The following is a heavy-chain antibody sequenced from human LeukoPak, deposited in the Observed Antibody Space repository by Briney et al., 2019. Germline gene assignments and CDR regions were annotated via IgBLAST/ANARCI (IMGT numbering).Heavy chain of an antibody. CDR2: IYISGIT. D-gene: IGHD3-22*01. Sequence: SETLSLTCTVSGGSVNTYYWSWIRQPAGKGLGWIGRIYISGITNYNPSLKSRVTMSVGTSKNQFSLNLSSVSAADTAVYYCARGGSAYHEYYFDSWGQGALVTVSS. CDR1: GGSVNTYY. V-gene: IGHV4-4*07. CDR3: ARGGSAYHEYYFDS. J-gene: IGHJ4*02.